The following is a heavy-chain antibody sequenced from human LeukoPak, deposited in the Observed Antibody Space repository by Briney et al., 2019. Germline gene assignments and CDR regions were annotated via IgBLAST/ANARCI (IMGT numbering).Heavy chain of an antibody. CDR3: VRHTTSGWYQVVY. Sequence: PSETLSLTCTVSGGSISDYFWSWIRQPPGKGLEWIGFITYNGRTDQNPSLKSRVTISVDASKNQFSLNLTSVTAADTAVYYCVRHTTSGWYQVVYWGQGTLVTVSS. CDR1: GGSISDYF. D-gene: IGHD6-19*01. J-gene: IGHJ4*02. CDR2: ITYNGRT. V-gene: IGHV4-59*01.